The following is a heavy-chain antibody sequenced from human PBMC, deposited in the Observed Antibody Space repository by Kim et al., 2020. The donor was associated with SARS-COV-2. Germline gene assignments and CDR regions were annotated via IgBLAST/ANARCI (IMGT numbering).Heavy chain of an antibody. V-gene: IGHV1-18*01. CDR3: VREDLDTSSFIFYYFDY. CDR1: GYNFVNYA. CDR2: ISNYDSNT. Sequence: ASVKVSCKASGYNFVNYAMVWVRQAPGQGLEWIGWISNYDSNTNYAQKFPGRVTLSIDTSSFTAYMELQSLTSDDTAVYYCVREDLDTSSFIFYYFDYWG. D-gene: IGHD6-13*01. J-gene: IGHJ4*01.